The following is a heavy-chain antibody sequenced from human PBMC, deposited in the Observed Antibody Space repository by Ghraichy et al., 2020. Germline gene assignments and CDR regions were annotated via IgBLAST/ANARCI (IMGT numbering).Heavy chain of an antibody. CDR1: GFTFSSYA. Sequence: GESLNISCAASGFTFSSYAMSWVRQAPGKGLEWVSGISGSGGSTYYADSVKGRFTISRDNSQSTLYLQMNSLRAEDTAVYYCAKGVGATRFDYWGQGTLVTVSS. J-gene: IGHJ4*02. V-gene: IGHV3-23*01. CDR3: AKGVGATRFDY. CDR2: ISGSGGST. D-gene: IGHD1-26*01.